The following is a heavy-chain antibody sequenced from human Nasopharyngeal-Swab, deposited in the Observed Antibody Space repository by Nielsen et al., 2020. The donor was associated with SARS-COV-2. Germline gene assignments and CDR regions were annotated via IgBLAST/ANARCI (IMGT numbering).Heavy chain of an antibody. CDR2: TYSRPKWYY. V-gene: IGHV6-1*01. Sequence: SQTLSLTCAISGDSVPSNTAALNWPRQSPSRGLEWRGSTYSRPKWYYDYAVSGKGRITINPDTSKNQFSLQLNSVTPEDTAVYYCARDVRVVEWKPFDYWGQGTPVTVSS. CDR3: ARDVRVVEWKPFDY. D-gene: IGHD2-15*01. J-gene: IGHJ4*02. CDR1: GDSVPSNTAA.